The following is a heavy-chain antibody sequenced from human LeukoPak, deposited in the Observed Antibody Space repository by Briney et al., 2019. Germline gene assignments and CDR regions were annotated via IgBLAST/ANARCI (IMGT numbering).Heavy chain of an antibody. V-gene: IGHV3-30-3*01. Sequence: PGGSLRLSCAASGFTFSSYAMHWVRQAPGKGLEWVAVISYDGSNKYYADSVKGRFTISRDNSKNTLYLQMNSLRAEDTAVYYCARDHGGYDSGDYWGQGTLVTVSS. CDR2: ISYDGSNK. CDR3: ARDHGGYDSGDY. J-gene: IGHJ4*02. D-gene: IGHD5-12*01. CDR1: GFTFSSYA.